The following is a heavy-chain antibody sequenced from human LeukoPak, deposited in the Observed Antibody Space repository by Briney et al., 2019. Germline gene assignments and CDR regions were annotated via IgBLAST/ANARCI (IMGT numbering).Heavy chain of an antibody. CDR1: GFTFSSIA. D-gene: IGHD3-22*01. CDR3: AKSADTSGYPRSGFDY. V-gene: IGHV3-23*01. J-gene: IGHJ4*02. CDR2: IIGSGGVT. Sequence: GGSLRLSCGASGFTFSSIAMSGVRQAPDKGLEGGSTIIGSGGVTYYADSVKGRFTISRDDSKNTLSPHMNSLSADATAVYYCAKSADTSGYPRSGFDYWGQGTLVTVSS.